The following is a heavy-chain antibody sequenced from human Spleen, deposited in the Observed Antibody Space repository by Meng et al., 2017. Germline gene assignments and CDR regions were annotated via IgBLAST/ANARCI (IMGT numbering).Heavy chain of an antibody. CDR3: ASTGRRYDGSGYNFRGNDY. D-gene: IGHD3-22*01. J-gene: IGHJ4*02. CDR2: ISSSGSII. CDR1: GFPFSQYW. V-gene: IGHV3-48*04. Sequence: GGSLRLSCTVSGFPFSQYWMHWVRQAPGKGLEWLSFISSSGSIIYYADSVKGRFTISRDNAKNSLYLQMNSLRAEDTAVYYRASTGRRYDGSGYNFRGNDYWGQGTLVTVSS.